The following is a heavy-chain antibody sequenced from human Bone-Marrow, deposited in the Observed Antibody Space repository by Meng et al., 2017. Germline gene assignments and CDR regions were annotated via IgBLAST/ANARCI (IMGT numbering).Heavy chain of an antibody. CDR3: ARDPDYGDQPADY. D-gene: IGHD4-17*01. Sequence: GESLKISCAASGFTFSSYAMHWVRQAPGKGLEWVAVISYDGSTKYYADSVKGRFTISRDNSKNTLYLQMNSLRAEDTAVYYCARDPDYGDQPADYWGQGTLVTVSS. V-gene: IGHV3-30*01. CDR1: GFTFSSYA. J-gene: IGHJ4*02. CDR2: ISYDGSTK.